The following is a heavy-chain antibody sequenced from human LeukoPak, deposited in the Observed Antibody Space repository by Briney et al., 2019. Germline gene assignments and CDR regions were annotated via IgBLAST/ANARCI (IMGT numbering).Heavy chain of an antibody. CDR3: ARWLQLGGYY. D-gene: IGHD5-24*01. CDR1: GFTFSTYA. Sequence: GGSLRLSCAASGFTFSTYAMHWVRQAPGKGLEWVAAISYDGSNKNYADSVKGRFTISRDNSKNTLYLQMNSLRAEDTAVYYCARWLQLGGYYWGQGTLVTVSS. V-gene: IGHV3-30*04. CDR2: ISYDGSNK. J-gene: IGHJ4*02.